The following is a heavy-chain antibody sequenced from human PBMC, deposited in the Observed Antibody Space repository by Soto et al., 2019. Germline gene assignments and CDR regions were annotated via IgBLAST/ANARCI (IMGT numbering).Heavy chain of an antibody. CDR2: IIPIFGTA. D-gene: IGHD3-22*01. CDR3: ASGNYYDSSGYYHEEFDY. Sequence: QVQLVQSGAEVKKPGSSVKVSCKASGGTFSSYAISWVRQAPGQGLEWMGGIIPIFGTANYAQKFQGRVTITADEATSTAYMELSSLRSEDTAVYYCASGNYYDSSGYYHEEFDYWGQGTLVTVSS. J-gene: IGHJ4*02. V-gene: IGHV1-69*12. CDR1: GGTFSSYA.